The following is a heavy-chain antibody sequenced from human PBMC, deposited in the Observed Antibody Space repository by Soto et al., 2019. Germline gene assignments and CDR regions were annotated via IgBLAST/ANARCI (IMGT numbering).Heavy chain of an antibody. V-gene: IGHV1-69*13. D-gene: IGHD5-12*01. J-gene: IGHJ6*02. Sequence: GASVKVSCKASGGNFSSYAISWVRQAPGQGLEWMGGIIPIFGTANYAQKFQGRVTITADESTSTAYMELSSLRSEDTAVYYCARVGESSGYRLDYYYGMDVWGQGTTVTVSS. CDR2: IIPIFGTA. CDR3: ARVGESSGYRLDYYYGMDV. CDR1: GGNFSSYA.